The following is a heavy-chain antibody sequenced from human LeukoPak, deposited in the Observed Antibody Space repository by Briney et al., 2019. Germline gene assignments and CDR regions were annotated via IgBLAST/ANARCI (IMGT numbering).Heavy chain of an antibody. D-gene: IGHD6-25*01. J-gene: IGHJ4*02. CDR1: GGTFSSYA. CDR2: IIPIFGTA. V-gene: IGHV1-69*13. Sequence: GASVKVSCKASGGTFSSYAISWVRQAPGQGLEWMGGIIPIFGTANYVQKFQGRVTITADESTSTAYMELSSLRSEDTAVYYCAIHGSGWTEPFDYWGQGTLVTVSS. CDR3: AIHGSGWTEPFDY.